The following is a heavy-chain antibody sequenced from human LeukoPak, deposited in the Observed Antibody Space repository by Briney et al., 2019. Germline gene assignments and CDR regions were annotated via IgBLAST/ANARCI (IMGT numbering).Heavy chain of an antibody. D-gene: IGHD1-26*01. CDR2: IHYSGST. CDR1: GGSVSSGSYY. CDR3: ARGGGNYASY. J-gene: IGHJ4*02. Sequence: PSETLSLTCTVSGGSVSSGSYYWSWIRQPPGKGLEWIGYIHYSGSTDYNPSLKSRVTISVDTSKNQFSLKLSSVTAADTAVYYCARGGGNYASYWGQGTLVTVSS. V-gene: IGHV4-61*01.